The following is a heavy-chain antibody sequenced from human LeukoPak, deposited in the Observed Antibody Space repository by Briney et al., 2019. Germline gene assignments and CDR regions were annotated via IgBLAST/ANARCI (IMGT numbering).Heavy chain of an antibody. V-gene: IGHV4-59*01. J-gene: IGHJ4*02. CDR1: GGSISSYY. CDR2: IYYSGST. Sequence: SETLSLTCTVSGGSISSYYWSWIRQPPGKGLEWIGYIYYSGSTNYNPSLKSRVTISVDTSKNQFSLKLSSVTAADTAVYYCASYQGGFWSGYYIGFDYWGQGTLVTVSS. CDR3: ASYQGGFWSGYYIGFDY. D-gene: IGHD3-3*01.